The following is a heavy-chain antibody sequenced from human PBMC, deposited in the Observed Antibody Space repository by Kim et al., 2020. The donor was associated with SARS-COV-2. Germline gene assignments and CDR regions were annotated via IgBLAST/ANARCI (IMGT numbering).Heavy chain of an antibody. J-gene: IGHJ5*02. V-gene: IGHV6-1*01. Sequence: SQTLSLTCAISGDSVSSNSAAWNWIRQSPSRGLEWLGRTYYRSKWYNDYAVSVKSRITINPYTSKNQFSLQLNSVTPEDTAVYYCARGGTEVLLWFGDTRRRFDPWGQGTLVTVSS. D-gene: IGHD3-10*01. CDR1: GDSVSSNSAA. CDR2: TYYRSKWYN. CDR3: ARGGTEVLLWFGDTRRRFDP.